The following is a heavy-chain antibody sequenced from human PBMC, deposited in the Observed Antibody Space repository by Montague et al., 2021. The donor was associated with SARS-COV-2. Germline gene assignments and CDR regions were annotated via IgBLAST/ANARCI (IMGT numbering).Heavy chain of an antibody. CDR3: ARLGDGVVPSPILGVGPHYSYYYMDV. Sequence: SETLSLTCAVHGGSFSTYSWNWIRQPPGKGLEWIGEIHHGGSTNYNPSLKSRVTISADTPKNQFSLKLTPVAAADTAVYYCARLGDGVVPSPILGVGPHYSYYYMDVWGKGTTVTVSS. CDR1: GGSFSTYS. D-gene: IGHD3-10*01. V-gene: IGHV4-34*01. J-gene: IGHJ6*03. CDR2: IHHGGST.